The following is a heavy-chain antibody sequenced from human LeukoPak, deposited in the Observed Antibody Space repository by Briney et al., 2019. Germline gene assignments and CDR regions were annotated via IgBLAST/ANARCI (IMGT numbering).Heavy chain of an antibody. CDR2: ISSSSSYI. J-gene: IGHJ6*02. V-gene: IGHV3-21*01. Sequence: GGSLRLSCVVSGLTFSSYSMNWVRQAPGKGLEWVSSISSSSSYIYYADSVKGRFTISRDNAKNSLYLQMNSLRAEDTAVYYCARCSRVYYDSSGYYLPRDYYYGMDVWGQGTTVTVSS. CDR3: ARCSRVYYDSSGYYLPRDYYYGMDV. CDR1: GLTFSSYS. D-gene: IGHD3-22*01.